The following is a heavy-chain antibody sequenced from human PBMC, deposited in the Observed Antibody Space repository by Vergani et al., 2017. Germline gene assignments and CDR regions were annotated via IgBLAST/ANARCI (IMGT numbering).Heavy chain of an antibody. CDR3: ASDTHSGQRADR. J-gene: IGHJ5*02. CDR1: GGSISSGDYY. CDR2: IHYSENT. V-gene: IGHV4-61*08. D-gene: IGHD6-19*01. Sequence: QVQLQESGPGLVKPSQTLSLTCTVSGGSISSGDYYWSWIRQPPGKGLEWIGSIHYSENTNYNPSLKTRVTISVDTSKNQFSLTVTSVTAADTAVYYCASDTHSGQRADRWGQGILVTVTS.